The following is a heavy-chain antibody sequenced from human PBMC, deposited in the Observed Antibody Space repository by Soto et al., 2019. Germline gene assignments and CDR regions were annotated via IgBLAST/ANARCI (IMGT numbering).Heavy chain of an antibody. J-gene: IGHJ4*02. CDR1: GGTFGSYG. CDR3: AREGFSGSCYGY. CDR2: IIPIFGTP. Sequence: SVKVSCKASGGTFGSYGISWVRQAPGQGLEWMGSIIPIFGTPNYAQKFQGRVTITADRSTSTIYVELSSLRSEDTAVYYCAREGFSGSCYGYWGQGTLVTVSS. D-gene: IGHD1-26*01. V-gene: IGHV1-69*06.